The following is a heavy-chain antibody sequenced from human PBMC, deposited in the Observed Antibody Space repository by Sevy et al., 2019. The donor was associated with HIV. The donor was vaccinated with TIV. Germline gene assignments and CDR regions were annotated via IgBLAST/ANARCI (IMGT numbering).Heavy chain of an antibody. Sequence: GGSLRLSCAVSGFTFSTYAMHWVRQAPGKGLECVAIVSSDGSEIYYADSVKGRFTISRDNSRNRLYLQMNSLRTEDTALYYCARDQLGSIDYWGQGTLVTVSS. CDR3: ARDQLGSIDY. J-gene: IGHJ4*02. CDR1: GFTFSTYA. CDR2: VSSDGSEI. D-gene: IGHD7-27*01. V-gene: IGHV3-30-3*01.